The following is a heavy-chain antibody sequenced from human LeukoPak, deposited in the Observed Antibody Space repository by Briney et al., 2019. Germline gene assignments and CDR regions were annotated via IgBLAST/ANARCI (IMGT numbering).Heavy chain of an antibody. V-gene: IGHV3-21*01. D-gene: IGHD6-19*01. CDR3: ARVGGGSSGWYVYFAY. CDR2: ISSSSSYI. Sequence: GGSLRLSCAASGFTFSSYSMNWVRQAPGKGLEWVSSISSSSSYIYYADSVKGRFTISRDNAKNSLYLQMNSLRAEDTAVYYCARVGGGSSGWYVYFAYWGQGTLVTVSS. CDR1: GFTFSSYS. J-gene: IGHJ4*02.